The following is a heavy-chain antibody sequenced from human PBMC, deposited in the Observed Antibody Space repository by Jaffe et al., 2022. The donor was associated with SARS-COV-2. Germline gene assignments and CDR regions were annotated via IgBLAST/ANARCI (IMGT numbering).Heavy chain of an antibody. V-gene: IGHV3-33*01. D-gene: IGHD5-18*01. CDR2: IWYDGSNK. Sequence: QVQLVESGGGVVQPGRSLRLSCAASGFTFSSYGMHWVRQAPGKGLEWVAVIWYDGSNKYYADSVKGRFTISRDNSKNTLYLQMNSLRAEDTAVYYCARDQDSYGYFYYYYGMDVWGQGTTVTVSS. J-gene: IGHJ6*02. CDR3: ARDQDSYGYFYYYYGMDV. CDR1: GFTFSSYG.